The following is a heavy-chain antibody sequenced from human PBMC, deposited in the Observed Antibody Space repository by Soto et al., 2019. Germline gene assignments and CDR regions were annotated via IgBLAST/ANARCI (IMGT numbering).Heavy chain of an antibody. D-gene: IGHD4-17*01. V-gene: IGHV3-21*01. CDR2: ISSSSSYI. CDR1: GFTFSSYS. Sequence: GSPRLSCAASGFTFSSYSMNWVRQAPGKGLEWVSSISSSSSYIYYADSVKGRFTISRGNAKNSLYPQMNSLRAEDTAVYYCARDTASPDYGDFPYYFDYWGQGTLVTVSS. CDR3: ARDTASPDYGDFPYYFDY. J-gene: IGHJ4*02.